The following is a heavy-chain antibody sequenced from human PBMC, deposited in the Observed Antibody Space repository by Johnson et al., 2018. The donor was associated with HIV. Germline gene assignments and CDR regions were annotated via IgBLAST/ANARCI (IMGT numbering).Heavy chain of an antibody. CDR2: ISGAGGSR. Sequence: VQLVESGGGVVRPGGSLRLSCAASGFTFGDYGMSWVRQAPGKGLEWVSGISGAGGSRNYADSVKGRFTISRDNSKNSLYLQMNSLRVEDTAVYYCAREPRLLTDAFDIWGQGTIVTVSS. J-gene: IGHJ3*02. CDR1: GFTFGDYG. V-gene: IGHV3-20*04. CDR3: AREPRLLTDAFDI. D-gene: IGHD5-18*01.